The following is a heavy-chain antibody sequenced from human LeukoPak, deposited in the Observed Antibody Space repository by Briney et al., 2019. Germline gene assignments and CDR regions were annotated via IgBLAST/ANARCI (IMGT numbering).Heavy chain of an antibody. J-gene: IGHJ4*02. CDR3: ARGGDYGDLPGGVFDY. V-gene: IGHV1-2*02. Sequence: GASVKVSCKASGYTFTDYYIHWVRQAPGHGLEWMGWVNPHSGGTNFAQKFQGRVTMTRDTSISTAYMELSRLRSDDTAVYYCARGGDYGDLPGGVFDYWGQGTLVTVSS. D-gene: IGHD4-17*01. CDR2: VNPHSGGT. CDR1: GYTFTDYY.